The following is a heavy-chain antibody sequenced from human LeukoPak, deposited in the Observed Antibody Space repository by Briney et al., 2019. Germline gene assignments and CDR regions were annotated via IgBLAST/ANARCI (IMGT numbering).Heavy chain of an antibody. J-gene: IGHJ5*02. D-gene: IGHD6-6*01. V-gene: IGHV3-23*01. CDR2: ISGSGGTT. CDR1: GFTFSSYA. Sequence: GGSLRLSCAASGFTFSSYAMSWFGQPPGRGLEGFSAISGSGGTTYYADSVKGRFTISRDNSKSTLYVQMNSLRAEDTAVYYCAIVVAARQGTIDPWGQGTLVTISS. CDR3: AIVVAARQGTIDP.